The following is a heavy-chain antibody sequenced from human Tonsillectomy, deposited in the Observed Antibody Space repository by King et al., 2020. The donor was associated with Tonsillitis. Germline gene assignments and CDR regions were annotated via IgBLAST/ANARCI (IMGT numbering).Heavy chain of an antibody. J-gene: IGHJ3*02. CDR3: ARDIGYYDSSGYENGDAFDI. CDR2: IFYSGST. D-gene: IGHD3-22*01. V-gene: IGHV4-59*01. Sequence: VQLQESGPGLVKPSETLSLTCTVSGGSISSYYWSWIRQPPGKGLEWIGYIFYSGSTNYNPSLKSPVTISVDTSKNQFSLKLSSVTAADTAVYYCARDIGYYDSSGYENGDAFDIWGQGTVVTVSS. CDR1: GGSISSYY.